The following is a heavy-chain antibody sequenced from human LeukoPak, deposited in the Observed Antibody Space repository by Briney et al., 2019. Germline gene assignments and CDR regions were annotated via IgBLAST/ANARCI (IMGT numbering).Heavy chain of an antibody. Sequence: ASVKVSCKASGNTFTSYYMHWVRQAPGQGLEWMGIINPSGGSTSYAQKFQGRVTMTRDTSTSTVYMELSRLRSDDTAVYYCARDLSIRPRPYNWNDDSDYWGQGTLVTVSS. CDR2: INPSGGST. J-gene: IGHJ4*02. CDR3: ARDLSIRPRPYNWNDDSDY. V-gene: IGHV1-46*01. CDR1: GNTFTSYY. D-gene: IGHD1-1*01.